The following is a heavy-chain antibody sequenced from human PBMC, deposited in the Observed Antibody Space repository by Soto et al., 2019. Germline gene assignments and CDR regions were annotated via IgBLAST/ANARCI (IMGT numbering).Heavy chain of an antibody. CDR2: IYYSGRT. Sequence: QVQLQESGPGLVKPSQTLSLTCTVSGGSISSGGYYWSWIRQHPGKGLGWLVYIYYSGRTYYNPSLKSRVTISVDTSKNQFSLKLSSVTAADTAVYYCARDPGICSGGSCSSDPYFDYWGQRPLVTVSS. V-gene: IGHV4-31*03. CDR3: ARDPGICSGGSCSSDPYFDY. J-gene: IGHJ4*02. CDR1: GGSISSGGYY. D-gene: IGHD2-15*01.